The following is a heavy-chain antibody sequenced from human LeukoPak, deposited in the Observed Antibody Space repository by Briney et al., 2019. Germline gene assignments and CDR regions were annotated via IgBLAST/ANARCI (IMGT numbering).Heavy chain of an antibody. V-gene: IGHV3-21*01. J-gene: IGHJ3*02. CDR2: ISSSSSYI. CDR3: ARAAGGQDAFDI. D-gene: IGHD3-10*01. CDR1: GFTFSSYS. Sequence: GGSLRLSCAASGFTFSSYSMNWVRQAPGKGLEWVSSISSSSSYIYYADSVKGRFTISRDNAKNSLYLQMNSLRAEDTAVYYCARAAGGQDAFDIWGQGTMVTVSS.